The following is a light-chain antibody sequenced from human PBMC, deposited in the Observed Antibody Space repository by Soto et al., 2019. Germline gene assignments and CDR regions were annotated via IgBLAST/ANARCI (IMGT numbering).Light chain of an antibody. CDR2: GAS. Sequence: EIVVTQSPATLSVSPGERATLSCRASQSVGNKVAWYQHKPGQTPRLIIYGASSRATGIPDRFSGSGSGTDFTLTISRLEPEDFAVYYCQQYGTSPPGTFGQGTKVDIK. CDR1: QSVGNK. CDR3: QQYGTSPPGT. J-gene: IGKJ1*01. V-gene: IGKV3-20*01.